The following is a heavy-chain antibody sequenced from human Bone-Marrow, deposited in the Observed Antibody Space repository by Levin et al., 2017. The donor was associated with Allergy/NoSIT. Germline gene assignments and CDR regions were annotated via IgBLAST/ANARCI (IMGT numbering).Heavy chain of an antibody. Sequence: RGESLKISCKGSGYSFAGYWISWVRQMPGKGLEWMGRIDPSDSYTNYSPSFQGHVTISADKSISTVFLHWSSLKASDTAMYYCARLFSFSLDSGGYTWYLDRWGRGTLVTVSS. V-gene: IGHV5-10-1*01. CDR3: ARLFSFSLDSGGYTWYLDR. CDR2: IDPSDSYT. CDR1: GYSFAGYW. D-gene: IGHD2-21*01. J-gene: IGHJ2*01.